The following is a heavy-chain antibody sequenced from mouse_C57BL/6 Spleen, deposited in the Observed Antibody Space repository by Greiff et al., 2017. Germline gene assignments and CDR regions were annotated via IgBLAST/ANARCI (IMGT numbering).Heavy chain of an antibody. CDR3: ARGGKTGPPLDY. CDR2: ISDGGSYT. CDR1: GFTFSSYA. Sequence: EVKLVESGGGLVKPGGSLKLSCAASGFTFSSYAMSWVRQTPEKRLEWVATISDGGSYTYYPDNVKGRFTISRDNAKNNLYLQMSHLKSEDTAMYDCARGGKTGPPLDYWGQGTTLTVSS. D-gene: IGHD4-1*01. J-gene: IGHJ2*01. V-gene: IGHV5-4*03.